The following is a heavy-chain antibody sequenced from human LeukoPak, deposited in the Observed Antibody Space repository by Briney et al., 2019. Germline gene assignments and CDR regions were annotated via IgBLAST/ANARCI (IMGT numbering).Heavy chain of an antibody. V-gene: IGHV3-66*01. Sequence: GGSLRLSCATSGFTVSSNYMSWVRQAPGKGLEWVSVIFAGGSTYYADSVKGRFTISRDNSKNILYLQMNSLRAEDTAVYYCARDDYYDSSGLDYWGQGILVTVSS. J-gene: IGHJ4*02. CDR1: GFTVSSNY. D-gene: IGHD3-22*01. CDR2: IFAGGST. CDR3: ARDDYYDSSGLDY.